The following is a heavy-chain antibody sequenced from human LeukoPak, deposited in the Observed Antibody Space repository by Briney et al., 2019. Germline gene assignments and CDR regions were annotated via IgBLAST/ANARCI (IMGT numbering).Heavy chain of an antibody. D-gene: IGHD5-18*01. CDR3: ARRIYSSGSFDYFDY. CDR1: GFTFSSYS. V-gene: IGHV3-48*02. J-gene: IGHJ4*02. CDR2: ISGPGTLI. Sequence: GGSLRLSCAASGFTFSSYSMNWVRQAPGKGLEWVSYISGPGTLIYYADSVKGRLTISRDNAKNSLYLQMNSLRDEDTAVYYCARRIYSSGSFDYFDYWGQGTLVTVSS.